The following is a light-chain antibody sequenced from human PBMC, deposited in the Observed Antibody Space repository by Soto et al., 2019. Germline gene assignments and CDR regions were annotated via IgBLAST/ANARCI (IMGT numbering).Light chain of an antibody. Sequence: EIVLTQSPGTLSLSPGERATLSCRASQSISTRYFAWYQQKGGQAPRLLIYETSSRGTGIADRFTGSGSGTEFTLTISRLEPEDFAMYYCQQYGISPGTFGQGTKVEI. CDR1: QSISTRY. V-gene: IGKV3-20*01. CDR3: QQYGISPGT. CDR2: ETS. J-gene: IGKJ1*01.